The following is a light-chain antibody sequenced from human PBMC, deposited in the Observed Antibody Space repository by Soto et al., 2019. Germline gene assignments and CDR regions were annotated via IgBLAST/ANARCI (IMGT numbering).Light chain of an antibody. J-gene: IGLJ3*02. CDR1: SSNIGNNA. Sequence: QSVLTQPPSVSEAPRQRVTISCSGSSSNIGNNAVNWYQQLPGKAPKLLIYYDDLLPSGVSDRFSGSKSGTSASLAISGLQSEDEADYSCSSYAGSNNWVFGGGTKLTVL. CDR3: SSYAGSNNWV. CDR2: YDD. V-gene: IGLV1-36*01.